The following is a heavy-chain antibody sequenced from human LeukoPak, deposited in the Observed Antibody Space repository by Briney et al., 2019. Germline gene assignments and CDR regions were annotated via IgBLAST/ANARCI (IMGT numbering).Heavy chain of an antibody. J-gene: IGHJ4*02. CDR1: GFTFDDYG. CDR2: INWNGGSK. V-gene: IGHV3-20*04. Sequence: GGSLRLSCAACGFTFDDYGMSWVRDAPGKGVEWVSGINWNGGSKVYEDYVKGRFNMSREKGKNSLYLQMNSLRAEDTALYYCARIVSGSMIVAYYFDYWGQGTLVTVSS. D-gene: IGHD3-22*01. CDR3: ARIVSGSMIVAYYFDY.